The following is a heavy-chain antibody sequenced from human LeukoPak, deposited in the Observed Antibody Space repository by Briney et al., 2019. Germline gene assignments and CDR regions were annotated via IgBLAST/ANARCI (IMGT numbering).Heavy chain of an antibody. Sequence: PSETLSLTCAVSGYSINSAYYWVRIRQPPGKGLEWIGSIYHTGYTYYNPSLTSRVTISLDTSKNQFSLNLSSVTAADTAVYFCATGMAVAGTHYWYFDLWGRGTLVTVSS. CDR1: GYSINSAYY. D-gene: IGHD6-19*01. CDR2: IYHTGYT. CDR3: ATGMAVAGTHYWYFDL. V-gene: IGHV4-38-2*01. J-gene: IGHJ2*01.